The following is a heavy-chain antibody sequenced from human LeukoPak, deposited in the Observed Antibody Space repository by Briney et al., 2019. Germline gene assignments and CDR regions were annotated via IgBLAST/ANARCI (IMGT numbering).Heavy chain of an antibody. J-gene: IGHJ5*02. CDR1: GGTFSSYA. CDR2: IIPIFGTA. Sequence: SVKVSCKASGGTFSSYAISWVRQAPGQGLEWMGRIIPIFGTANYAQKFQGRVTITTDESTSTAYMELSSLRSEDTAVYYCAGGPSMEDWFDPWGQGTLVTVSS. CDR3: AGGPSMEDWFDP. V-gene: IGHV1-69*05. D-gene: IGHD2/OR15-2a*01.